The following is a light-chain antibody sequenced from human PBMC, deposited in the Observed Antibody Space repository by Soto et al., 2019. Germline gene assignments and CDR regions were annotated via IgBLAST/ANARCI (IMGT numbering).Light chain of an antibody. Sequence: QSALTQPASVSGSPGQSITLSCTGRSTDLGSYGLVSWYQQYPGKAPKLVIYEATKRPSGVSNRFSGSKSGYTASLTISGLQAEDEAHYYCCSYVGSRAVVFGGGTKVTVL. CDR1: STDLGSYGL. CDR2: EAT. V-gene: IGLV2-23*01. J-gene: IGLJ2*01. CDR3: CSYVGSRAVV.